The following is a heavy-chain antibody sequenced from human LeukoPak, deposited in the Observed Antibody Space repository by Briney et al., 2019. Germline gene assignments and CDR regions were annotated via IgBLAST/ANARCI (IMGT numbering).Heavy chain of an antibody. D-gene: IGHD3-16*02. CDR1: GFTFSDYY. CDR3: ARDGPYYDYVWGSYLYYYYGMDV. V-gene: IGHV3-11*01. Sequence: PGGSLRLSCAASGFTFSDYYMSWIRQAPGKGLEWVSYISSSGSTIYYADSVKGRFTISRDNAKNSLYLQMNSLRAEDTAVYYRARDGPYYDYVWGSYLYYYYGMDVWGQGTTVTVSS. CDR2: ISSSGSTI. J-gene: IGHJ6*02.